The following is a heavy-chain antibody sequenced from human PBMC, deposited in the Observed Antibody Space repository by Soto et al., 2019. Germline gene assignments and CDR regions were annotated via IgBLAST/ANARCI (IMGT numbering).Heavy chain of an antibody. CDR1: GFTFSDYW. CDR3: ARSTWQNYFDS. Sequence: EVHLVESGGGLVQPGGSLRLSCVASGFTFSDYWMHWVRQAPGKGLVWVSRIDNDGSRTNNADSVKGRFTISRDNARNTLYLQMNSLRAEDTAVYYCARSTWQNYFDSGGQGTLVTVSS. V-gene: IGHV3-74*01. CDR2: IDNDGSRT. J-gene: IGHJ4*02.